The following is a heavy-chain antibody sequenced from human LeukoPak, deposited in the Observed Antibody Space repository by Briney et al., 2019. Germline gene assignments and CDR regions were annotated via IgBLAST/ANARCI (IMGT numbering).Heavy chain of an antibody. CDR2: ISGDGGST. V-gene: IGHV3-43*02. CDR3: AKTADVDTAMVVDY. D-gene: IGHD5-18*01. Sequence: GGSLRLSCAASGFTFSSYSMNWVRQAPGKGLEWVSLISGDGGSTYYADSVRGRFTISRDNSKNSLYLQMNSLRTEDTALYYCAKTADVDTAMVVDYWGQGTLVTVSS. CDR1: GFTFSSYS. J-gene: IGHJ4*02.